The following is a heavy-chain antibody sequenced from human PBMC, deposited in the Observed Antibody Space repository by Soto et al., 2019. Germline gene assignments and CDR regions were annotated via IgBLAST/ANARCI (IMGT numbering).Heavy chain of an antibody. Sequence: QVQLVESGGCLVKPGGSLRLSCAASGFTFSDYYMSWIRQAPGKGLEWVSYISSSSSYTNYADSVKGRFTISRDNAKNSLYLQMNSLRAEDTAVYYCARGGGATLYAAFDIRGQGTMVTVSS. CDR2: ISSSSSYT. D-gene: IGHD1-26*01. J-gene: IGHJ3*02. V-gene: IGHV3-11*05. CDR1: GFTFSDYY. CDR3: ARGGGATLYAAFDI.